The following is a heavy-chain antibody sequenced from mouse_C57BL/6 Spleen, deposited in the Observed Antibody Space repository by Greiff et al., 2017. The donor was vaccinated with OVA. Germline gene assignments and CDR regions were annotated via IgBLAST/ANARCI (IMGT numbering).Heavy chain of an antibody. CDR3: TRDPGDYYAMDY. CDR1: GFTFSSYA. Sequence: EVQLVESGAGLVKPGGSLKLSCAASGFTFSSYAMSWVRQPPETRLEWVAYISSGGDYIYYADTVKGRFTISRDNARNTLYLQMISLKSEDTAMYYCTRDPGDYYAMDYWGQGTSVTVSS. D-gene: IGHD4-1*01. CDR2: ISSGGDYI. V-gene: IGHV5-9-1*02. J-gene: IGHJ4*01.